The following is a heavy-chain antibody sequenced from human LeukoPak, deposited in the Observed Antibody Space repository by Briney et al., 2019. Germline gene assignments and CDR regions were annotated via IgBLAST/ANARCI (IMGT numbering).Heavy chain of an antibody. J-gene: IGHJ6*02. Sequence: SETLSLTGTVSGGSISSYYWSWIRQPPGKGLEWIGYIYYSGSTYYNPSLKSRVTISVDTSKNQFSLKLSSVTAADTAVYYCARERFSYYYYYGMDVWGQGTTVTVSS. CDR1: GGSISSYY. V-gene: IGHV4-59*12. D-gene: IGHD4-17*01. CDR3: ARERFSYYYYYGMDV. CDR2: IYYSGST.